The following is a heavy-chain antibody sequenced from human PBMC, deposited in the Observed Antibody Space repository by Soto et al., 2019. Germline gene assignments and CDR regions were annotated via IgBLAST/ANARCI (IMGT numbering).Heavy chain of an antibody. CDR2: IIPIFGTA. J-gene: IGHJ6*02. CDR1: GGTFSSYA. D-gene: IGHD2-2*02. Sequence: ASVKVSCKASGGTFSSYAISWVRQAPGQGLEWMGGIIPIFGTANYAQKFQGRVTITADKSTSTAYMELSSLRSEDTAVYYCARDTVPAAIRYYYYYGMDVWGQGTTVTV. V-gene: IGHV1-69*06. CDR3: ARDTVPAAIRYYYYYGMDV.